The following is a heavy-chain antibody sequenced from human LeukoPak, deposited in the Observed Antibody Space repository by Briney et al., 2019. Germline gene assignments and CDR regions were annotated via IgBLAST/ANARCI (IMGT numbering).Heavy chain of an antibody. V-gene: IGHV3-48*01. J-gene: IGHJ4*02. CDR2: ISSSGSTI. CDR1: GFTVSSNY. CDR3: AREDTAMVTWD. D-gene: IGHD5-18*01. Sequence: GGSLRLSCAASGFTVSSNYMNWVRQAPGKGLEWVSYISSSGSTIYYADSVKGRFTISRDNAKNSLYLQMNSLRAEDTAVYYCAREDTAMVTWDWGQGTLVTVSS.